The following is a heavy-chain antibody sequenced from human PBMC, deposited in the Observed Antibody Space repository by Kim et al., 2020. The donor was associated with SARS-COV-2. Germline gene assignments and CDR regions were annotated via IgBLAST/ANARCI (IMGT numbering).Heavy chain of an antibody. J-gene: IGHJ5*01. CDR1: GASITSGGYY. V-gene: IGHV4-31*03. CDR2: IQYSGGT. D-gene: IGHD6-6*01. CDR3: ATESAATRRSFDS. Sequence: SETLSLTCTVSGASITSGGYYWSWIRQHPGKGLEWIGYIQYSGGTYYNPSLKSRTTISVDTSKNHFSLKLSSVTAADTAVYYCATESAATRRSFDSWGQGTLVPVSS.